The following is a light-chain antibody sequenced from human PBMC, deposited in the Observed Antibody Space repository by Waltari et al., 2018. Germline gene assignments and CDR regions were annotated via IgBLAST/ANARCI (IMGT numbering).Light chain of an antibody. J-gene: IGKJ1*01. V-gene: IGKV1-39*01. CDR1: HSVLTH. Sequence: DIQMTQSPLSLSASVGDRVTVTCRAIHSVLTHFNWYQRKPGKAPELLVYPASFLETGVPSRFSAGGSGTDFNFTITAVQPEDFATYYCQETYTPPWTFGPGTRLEIK. CDR3: QETYTPPWT. CDR2: PAS.